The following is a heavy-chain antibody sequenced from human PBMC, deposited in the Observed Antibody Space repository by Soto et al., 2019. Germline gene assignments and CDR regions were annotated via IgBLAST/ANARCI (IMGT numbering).Heavy chain of an antibody. D-gene: IGHD7-27*01. CDR3: ARAASGDAFDI. CDR1: GFTVSTNY. J-gene: IGHJ3*02. V-gene: IGHV3-53*01. Sequence: GSLRLSCAASGFTVSTNYMSWVRQAPGKGLEWVSIIYSGDGAYFADSVKGRFTISRDNSKNTLYLQMNSLRAEDTAVYYCARAASGDAFDIWGQGTMVTVS. CDR2: IYSGDGA.